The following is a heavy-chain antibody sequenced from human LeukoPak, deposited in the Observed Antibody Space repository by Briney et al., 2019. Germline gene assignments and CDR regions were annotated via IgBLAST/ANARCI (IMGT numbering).Heavy chain of an antibody. Sequence: SSETLSLTCTVSGGSISNYYWSWIRQPPGKELEWIGYIYDSGSTNYDPSLKSRVTISVDTSKNQFSLKLSSVTAADTAVYYCARGLELGYWGQGTLVTVSS. J-gene: IGHJ4*02. CDR2: IYDSGST. CDR3: ARGLELGY. CDR1: GGSISNYY. D-gene: IGHD2/OR15-2a*01. V-gene: IGHV4-59*01.